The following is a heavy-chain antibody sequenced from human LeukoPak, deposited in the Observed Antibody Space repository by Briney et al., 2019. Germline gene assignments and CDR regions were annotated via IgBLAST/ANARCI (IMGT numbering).Heavy chain of an antibody. Sequence: SETLSLTCAVYGGSFSGYYWSWIRQPPGKGLEWIGEINHSGSTNYNPSLKSRVTISVDTSKNQFSLKLSSVTAADTAVYYCARGDTAMVTPLFDYWGQGTLVTGSS. D-gene: IGHD5-18*01. CDR3: ARGDTAMVTPLFDY. CDR2: INHSGST. CDR1: GGSFSGYY. V-gene: IGHV4-34*01. J-gene: IGHJ4*01.